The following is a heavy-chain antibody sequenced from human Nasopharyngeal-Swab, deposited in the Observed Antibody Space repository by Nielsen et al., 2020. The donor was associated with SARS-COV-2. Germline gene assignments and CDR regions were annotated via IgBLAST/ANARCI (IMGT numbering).Heavy chain of an antibody. CDR2: IYYSGST. J-gene: IGHJ4*02. CDR3: ARHQGGLGIVPAAEFDY. D-gene: IGHD2-2*01. V-gene: IGHV4-39*01. Sequence: SETLSLTCTVSGGSISSSSYYWGWIRQPPGKGLEWIGSIYYSGSTYYNPSLKSRVTISVDTSKNQSSLKLSSVTAADTAVYYCARHQGGLGIVPAAEFDYWGQGTLVTVSS. CDR1: GGSISSSSYY.